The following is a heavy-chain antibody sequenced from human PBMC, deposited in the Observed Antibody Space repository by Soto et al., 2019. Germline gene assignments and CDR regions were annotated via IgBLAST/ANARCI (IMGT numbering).Heavy chain of an antibody. CDR3: ARSXGYCSGGSCYGDNWFDP. CDR1: GGTFSSYA. J-gene: IGHJ5*02. Sequence: SVEVSCKDSGGTFSSYAISWVRQAPGQGLEWMGGIIPIFGTANYAQKFQGRVTITADKSTSTAYMELSSLRSEDTAVYYCARSXGYCSGGSCYGDNWFDPWGQGTLVTVSS. V-gene: IGHV1-69*06. D-gene: IGHD2-15*01. CDR2: IIPIFGTA.